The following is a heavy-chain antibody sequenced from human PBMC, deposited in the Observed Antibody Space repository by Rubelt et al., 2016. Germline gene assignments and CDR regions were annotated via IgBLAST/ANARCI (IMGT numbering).Heavy chain of an antibody. CDR1: GFTFTNYA. CDR2: ISYDGSDK. Sequence: QVQLVESGGDVVQPGRSLRLSCAASGFTFTNYAIHWVRQAPGKGLEWVTFISYDGSDKYYADSVKGRFTISRDNSKKTVHLQMNSLGTEDTAVYYCARGGYCSTTSCPFFDSWGQGTLVTVSS. J-gene: IGHJ4*02. D-gene: IGHD2-2*01. CDR3: ARGGYCSTTSCPFFDS. V-gene: IGHV3-30*04.